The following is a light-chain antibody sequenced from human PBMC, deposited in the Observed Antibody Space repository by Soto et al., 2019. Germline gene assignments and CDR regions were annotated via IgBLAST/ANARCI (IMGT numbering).Light chain of an antibody. J-gene: IGLJ1*01. Sequence: QSALTQPASVSGSPGQSITISCTGTSCDVGGYNYVSWYQQHPGKAPKLMIYDVSNRPSGVSNRFSGSKSGNTASLTISGLQAEDEADYYCSSYTSRSTLYVFGTGTKLTVL. CDR2: DVS. V-gene: IGLV2-14*01. CDR3: SSYTSRSTLYV. CDR1: SCDVGGYNY.